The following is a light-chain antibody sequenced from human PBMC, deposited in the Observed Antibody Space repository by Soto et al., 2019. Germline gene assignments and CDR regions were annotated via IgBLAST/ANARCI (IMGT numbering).Light chain of an antibody. Sequence: QSVLTQPLSASASLGASVTLTCTLSSGYSDYEVDWYQQRPGKSPRFLMRVGTGGIVGSKGAGIPDRFSVLGSGLIRYLTIKNIQEDDEGDYHCGTDHGSGSNFLAFGGGTKLTVL. CDR2: VGTGGIVG. CDR3: GTDHGSGSNFLA. J-gene: IGLJ2*01. CDR1: SGYSDYE. V-gene: IGLV9-49*03.